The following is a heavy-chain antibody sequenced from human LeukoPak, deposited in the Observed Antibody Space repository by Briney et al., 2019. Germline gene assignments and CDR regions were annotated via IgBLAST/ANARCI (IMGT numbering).Heavy chain of an antibody. J-gene: IGHJ5*02. D-gene: IGHD3-10*01. V-gene: IGHV3-23*01. CDR3: AKAGYGSGSSHPKIWFAP. Sequence: GSVRLRCAAYGFTFNNFALSRHGQGPGKGLTGVSTRSGGGASTFYTDSGKSRFTISRDNPKNTLYLQMNSMRAEYTAVSYCAKAGYGSGSSHPKIWFAPWSQGTLVTVSS. CDR2: RSGGGAST. CDR1: GFTFNNFA.